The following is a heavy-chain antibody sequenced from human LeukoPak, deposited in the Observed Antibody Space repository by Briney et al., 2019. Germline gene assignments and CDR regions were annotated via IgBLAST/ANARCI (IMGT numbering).Heavy chain of an antibody. V-gene: IGHV3-23*01. CDR1: GFTFSDSA. CDR3: ARDRGIAAVDV. CDR2: ISASGGNS. Sequence: GGSLRLSCEASGFTFSDSAMSWVRQASGRGLEWVSLISASGGNSYYADSVKGRFTVSRDSSKNTLYLQMNSLRAEDTAVYYCARDRGIAAVDVWGQGTTVTVSS. J-gene: IGHJ6*02. D-gene: IGHD6-13*01.